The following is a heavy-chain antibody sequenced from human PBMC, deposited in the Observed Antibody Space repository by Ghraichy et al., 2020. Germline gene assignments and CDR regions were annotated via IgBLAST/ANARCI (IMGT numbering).Heavy chain of an antibody. CDR3: AKDHLSGDYGYDY. D-gene: IGHD5-18*01. V-gene: IGHV3-23*01. CDR2: ISGSGGST. Sequence: GESLRLSCAASGFTFSSYAMSWVRQAPGKGLEWVSAISGSGGSTYYADSVKGRFTISRDNSKNTLYLQMNSLRAEDTAVYYCAKDHLSGDYGYDYWGQGTLVTVSS. CDR1: GFTFSSYA. J-gene: IGHJ4*02.